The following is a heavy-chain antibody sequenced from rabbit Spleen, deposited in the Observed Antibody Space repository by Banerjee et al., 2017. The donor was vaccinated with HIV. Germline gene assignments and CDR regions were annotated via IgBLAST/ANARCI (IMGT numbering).Heavy chain of an antibody. CDR1: GFSFNRNNY. J-gene: IGHJ6*01. CDR2: INAVTGKA. D-gene: IGHD1-1*01. Sequence: QEQLEESGGGLVQPEGSLTLTCTASGFSFNRNNYMCWVRQAPGKGLEWIACINAVTGKAVYASWAKGRFTFSKTSSTTVTLQMTSLTAADTATYFCARDTSSSFSSYGMDLWGQGTLVTVS. CDR3: ARDTSSSFSSYGMDL. V-gene: IGHV1S45*01.